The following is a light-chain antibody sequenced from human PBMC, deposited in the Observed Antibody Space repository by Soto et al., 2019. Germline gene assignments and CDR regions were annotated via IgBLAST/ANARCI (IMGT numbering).Light chain of an antibody. Sequence: QSVRTQPASVSGSPGQSITISCTGTSSDIGAYNSVSWYQQYPGRAPKLMIYEVSNRPSGVSARFSASKSGNTASLTISGLQAEDEADYYCNSRGGSRPYYVFGTGTKVTGL. CDR2: EVS. V-gene: IGLV2-14*01. CDR1: SSDIGAYNS. CDR3: NSRGGSRPYYV. J-gene: IGLJ1*01.